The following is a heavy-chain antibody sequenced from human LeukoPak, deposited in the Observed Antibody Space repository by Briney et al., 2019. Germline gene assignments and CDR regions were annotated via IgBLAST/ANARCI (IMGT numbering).Heavy chain of an antibody. CDR2: ISSSSDYK. J-gene: IGHJ4*02. V-gene: IGHV3-21*01. Sequence: GGSLRPSCAASGFTFNSHSMNWVRQAPGKGLEWVSSISSSSDYKYYADSVKGRFTISRDNAKNSLYLQMDSLRAEDTAVYYCASEIVPRWSSPNFDYWGQGTLVTVSS. CDR1: GFTFNSHS. CDR3: ASEIVPRWSSPNFDY. D-gene: IGHD2-15*01.